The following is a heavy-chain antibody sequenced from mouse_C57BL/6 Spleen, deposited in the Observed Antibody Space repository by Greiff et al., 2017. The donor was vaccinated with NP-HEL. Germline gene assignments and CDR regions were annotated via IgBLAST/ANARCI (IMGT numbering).Heavy chain of an antibody. CDR2: INPHNGGT. CDR3: ARRGGTGAMDY. J-gene: IGHJ4*01. D-gene: IGHD4-1*01. Sequence: EVQLQQSGPELVQPGASVKISCKASGYTFTDYYMNWVKQSHGKSLEWIGDINPHNGGTSYNQKFKGKATLTVDKSSSTAYMELRSLTSEDSAVYYCARRGGTGAMDYWGQGTSVTVSS. CDR1: GYTFTDYY. V-gene: IGHV1-26*01.